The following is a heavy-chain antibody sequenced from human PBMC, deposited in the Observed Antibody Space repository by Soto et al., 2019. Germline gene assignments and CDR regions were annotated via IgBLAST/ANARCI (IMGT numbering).Heavy chain of an antibody. CDR2: IYYSGST. Sequence: SETVSLTCTVSGCSISSYYWSWIRQPPGKGLEWIGYIYYSGSTNYNPSLKSRVTISVDTSKNQFSLKLSSVTAADTAVYYCARHSGYAIDYWGQGTLVTVSS. CDR3: ARHSGYAIDY. D-gene: IGHD2-15*01. J-gene: IGHJ4*02. V-gene: IGHV4-59*08. CDR1: GCSISSYY.